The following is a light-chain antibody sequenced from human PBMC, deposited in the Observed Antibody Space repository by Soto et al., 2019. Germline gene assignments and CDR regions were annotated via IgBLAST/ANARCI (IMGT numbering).Light chain of an antibody. V-gene: IGLV2-8*01. J-gene: IGLJ1*01. CDR1: SSDVGGYNY. CDR3: LSYADTAYV. CDR2: EVS. Sequence: QSALTQPPSASGSPGQSVTISCAGTSSDVGGYNYVSWYQQYPGKVPKLMIYEVSERPSGVPDRFSGSKSGNTAFLTVSGLQAEDEADYYCLSYADTAYVFGTGTNPTVL.